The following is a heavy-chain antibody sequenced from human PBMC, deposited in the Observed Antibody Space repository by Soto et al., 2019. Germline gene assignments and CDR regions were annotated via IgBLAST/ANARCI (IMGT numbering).Heavy chain of an antibody. V-gene: IGHV5-51*01. CDR3: ARHGGYCSGGSCSYYGMDV. J-gene: IGHJ6*02. CDR2: IYPGDSDT. Sequence: LKRSGKGPGDSLSSSLICWDRQIQGKGLEWMRIIYPGDSDTRYSPSFQGQVTISADKSISTAYLQWSSLKASDTAMYYCARHGGYCSGGSCSYYGMDVWGQGTTVTVSS. D-gene: IGHD2-15*01. CDR1: GDSLSSSL.